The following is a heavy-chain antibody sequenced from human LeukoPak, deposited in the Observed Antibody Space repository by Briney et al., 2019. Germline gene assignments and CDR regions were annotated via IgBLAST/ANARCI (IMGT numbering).Heavy chain of an antibody. CDR1: GFTFNDDT. D-gene: IGHD3-3*01. J-gene: IGHJ4*02. Sequence: GGSLRLSCAASGFTFNDDTMHWVRQAPGRGLEWVSFITWKTHRTNYADSVKGRFTVSRDNRKDSLYLQMNSLSTEDTGLYHCASEVGYRSLGYLGQGTLVTVSS. CDR3: ASEVGYRSLGY. CDR2: ITWKTHRT. V-gene: IGHV3-43*01.